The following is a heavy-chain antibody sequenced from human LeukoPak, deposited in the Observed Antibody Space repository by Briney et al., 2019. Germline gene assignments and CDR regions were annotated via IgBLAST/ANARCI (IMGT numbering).Heavy chain of an antibody. Sequence: SETLSLTCTVSGGSISSYYWSWIRQPPGKGLEWIGYIYYSGSTNYNPSLKSRVTISVDTSKNQFSLKLSSVTAADTAVYYCAREPDATYGSGSYPFDYWGQGTLVTVSS. D-gene: IGHD3-10*01. CDR3: AREPDATYGSGSYPFDY. CDR1: GGSISSYY. CDR2: IYYSGST. V-gene: IGHV4-59*12. J-gene: IGHJ4*02.